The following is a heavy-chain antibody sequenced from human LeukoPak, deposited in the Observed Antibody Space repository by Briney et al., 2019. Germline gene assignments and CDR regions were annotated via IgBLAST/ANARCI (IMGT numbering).Heavy chain of an antibody. V-gene: IGHV3-7*03. D-gene: IGHD2-15*01. Sequence: GGSLRLSCAASGFTFSNYWMNWVRQAPGKGPEWAAIIKKDGSEKYYVDSVKGRFTISRDNSKNTLYLQMNSLRAEDTAVYYCAKAGRAAPGDNWFDPWGQGTLVTVSS. CDR3: AKAGRAAPGDNWFDP. J-gene: IGHJ5*02. CDR2: IKKDGSEK. CDR1: GFTFSNYW.